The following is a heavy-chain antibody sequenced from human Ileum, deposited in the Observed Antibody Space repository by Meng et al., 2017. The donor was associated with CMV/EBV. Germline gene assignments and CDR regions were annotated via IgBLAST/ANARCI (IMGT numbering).Heavy chain of an antibody. CDR1: GFTFRNYA. CDR2: MSYDGNNQ. J-gene: IGHJ4*02. Sequence: SGFTFRNYALHLVRQAAGKGLEWVAVMSYDGNNQYFADSVKGRFTLSRDNSKNTVYLQMNSLRPEDTAVYYCARDDYGDAGAYFDYWGQGTLVTVSS. D-gene: IGHD4-17*01. V-gene: IGHV3-30-3*01. CDR3: ARDDYGDAGAYFDY.